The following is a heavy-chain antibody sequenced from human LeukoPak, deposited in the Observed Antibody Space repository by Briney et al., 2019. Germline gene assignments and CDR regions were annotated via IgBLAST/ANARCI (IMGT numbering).Heavy chain of an antibody. CDR3: ARARGRPIAAAGTRIDY. Sequence: SETLSLTCAISGGSISSSNWWSWVRQPPGKGLEWIGEIYHSGSTNYNPSLKSRVTISVDKSKNQFSLKLSSVTAADTAVYYCARARGRPIAAAGTRIDYWGRGTLVTVSS. J-gene: IGHJ4*02. CDR2: IYHSGST. CDR1: GGSISSSNW. V-gene: IGHV4-4*02. D-gene: IGHD6-13*01.